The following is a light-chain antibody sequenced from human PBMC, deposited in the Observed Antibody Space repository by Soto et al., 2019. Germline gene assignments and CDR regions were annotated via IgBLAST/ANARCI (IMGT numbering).Light chain of an antibody. V-gene: IGKV1-12*01. J-gene: IGKJ1*01. CDR1: QGISRW. Sequence: DIQMTQSPSSVSASVGDRVTITCRAGQGISRWLAWYQQKPGKAPKLLIYGASTLQSGVPPRFSGSGSGTDFTLTISSLQPEDFATYYCQQANSFPPWTFGQGTKVDIK. CDR3: QQANSFPPWT. CDR2: GAS.